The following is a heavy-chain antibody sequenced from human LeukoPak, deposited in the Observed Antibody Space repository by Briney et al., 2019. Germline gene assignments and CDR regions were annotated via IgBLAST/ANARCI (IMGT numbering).Heavy chain of an antibody. D-gene: IGHD2-2*01. J-gene: IGHJ6*02. CDR2: INHSGRT. CDR1: GGSFSGYY. V-gene: IGHV4-34*01. Sequence: PSETLSLTCAVYGGSFSGYYWSWIRQPPGKGLEWIGEINHSGRTNYNPSLKSRVTISVDTSKNQVSLKLSSVTAADTAVYYCARGPYCSTTSCPRWGYHYGMDVWGQGTTVTVSS. CDR3: ARGPYCSTTSCPRWGYHYGMDV.